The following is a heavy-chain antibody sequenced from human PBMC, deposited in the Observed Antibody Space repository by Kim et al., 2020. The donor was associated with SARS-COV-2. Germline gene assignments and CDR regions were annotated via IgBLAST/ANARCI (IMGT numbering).Heavy chain of an antibody. V-gene: IGHV3-33*05. J-gene: IGHJ6*02. CDR2: ISYDGSNK. CDR1: GFTFSSYG. D-gene: IGHD2-21*02. Sequence: GGSLRLSCAASGFTFSSYGMHWVRQAPGKGLEWVAVISYDGSNKYYADSVKGRFTISRDNSKNTLYLQMNSLRAEDTAVYYCARDHGDYYYYYGMDFWGQGTTVTVSS. CDR3: ARDHGDYYYYYGMDF.